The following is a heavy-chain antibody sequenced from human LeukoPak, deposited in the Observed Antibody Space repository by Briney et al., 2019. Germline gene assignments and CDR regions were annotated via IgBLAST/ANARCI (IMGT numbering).Heavy chain of an antibody. Sequence: SETLSLTCTVSGGSISSYYWSWIRQPPGKGLEWIGYIYYSGSTNYNPSLKSRVTISVDTSKNQFSLKLSSVTAADTAVYYCAKDLHYGDSRYFQHWGQGTLVTVSS. CDR2: IYYSGST. CDR3: AKDLHYGDSRYFQH. V-gene: IGHV4-59*12. J-gene: IGHJ1*01. D-gene: IGHD4-17*01. CDR1: GGSISSYY.